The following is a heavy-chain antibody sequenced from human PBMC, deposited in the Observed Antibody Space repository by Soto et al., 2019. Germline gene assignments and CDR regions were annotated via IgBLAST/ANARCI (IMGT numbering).Heavy chain of an antibody. D-gene: IGHD3-3*01. CDR2: FYPGDSDS. CDR3: ARFGGPGLSHNWFDA. CDR1: GYRFTDYW. J-gene: IGHJ5*02. V-gene: IGHV5-51*01. Sequence: GESLKISCQVSGYRFTDYWIAWVRQIPGKGLEWMGMFYPGDSDSRYNPSFQGQVTLSADRSITTAYVQWNSLKASDSAIYYCARFGGPGLSHNWFDAWGQGTLVTLSS.